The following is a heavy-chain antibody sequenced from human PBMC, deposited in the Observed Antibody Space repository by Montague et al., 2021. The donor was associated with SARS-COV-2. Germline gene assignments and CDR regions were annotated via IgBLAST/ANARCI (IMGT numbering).Heavy chain of an antibody. CDR3: SGGHVGVAARLSYYFDQ. CDR2: VNDSGHT. Sequence: SETLSLTCAVYGGSLSGDHWSWIRQPPGKGPEWIGEVNDSGHTXXXVSXXXRVTMSVDTSKSQFSLKVRSVTATDTAVYYCSGGHVGVAARLSYYFDQWGQGTLVTVSS. V-gene: IGHV4-34*01. CDR1: GGSLSGDH. D-gene: IGHD6-6*01. J-gene: IGHJ4*02.